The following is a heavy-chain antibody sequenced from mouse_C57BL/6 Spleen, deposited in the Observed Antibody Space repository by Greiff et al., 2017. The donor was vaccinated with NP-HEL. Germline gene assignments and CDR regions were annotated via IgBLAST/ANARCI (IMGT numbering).Heavy chain of an antibody. D-gene: IGHD1-1*01. CDR1: GYAFSSSW. J-gene: IGHJ3*01. V-gene: IGHV1-82*01. CDR3: ANDYYGSSPWFAY. Sequence: VQLQQSGPELVKPGASVKISCKASGYAFSSSWMNWVKQRPGKGLEWIGRIYPGDGDTNYNGKFKGKATLTADKSSSTAYMQLSSLTSEDSAVYFCANDYYGSSPWFAYWGQGTLVTVSA. CDR2: IYPGDGDT.